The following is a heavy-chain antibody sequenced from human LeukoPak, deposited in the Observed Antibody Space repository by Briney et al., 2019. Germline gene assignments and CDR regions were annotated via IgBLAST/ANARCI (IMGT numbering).Heavy chain of an antibody. V-gene: IGHV3-23*01. D-gene: IGHD1-26*01. J-gene: IGHJ4*02. CDR1: GFTFTSYS. CDR3: AKGGKWDVTPFDY. CDR2: ISGGGGST. Sequence: GGSLRLSCAAFGFTFTSYSMNWVRQAPGKGLEWVSTISGGGGSTYYADSVKGRFTISRDNSKNTLYLQVNSLRAEDTAVYYCAKGGKWDVTPFDYWGQGTLVTVSS.